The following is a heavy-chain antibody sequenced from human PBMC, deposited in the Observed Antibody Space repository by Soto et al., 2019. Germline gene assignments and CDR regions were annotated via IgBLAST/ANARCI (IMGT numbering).Heavy chain of an antibody. J-gene: IGHJ4*02. Sequence: QVQLVESGGGVVQPGRSLRLSCAASGFTFSSYGMHWVRQAPGKGLEWVAVMWYDGSNKYYADSVKGRFTISRDNSKNTLYLQMNSLRAEDTAVYYCARTHSSGWYFDYWGQGTLVTVSS. D-gene: IGHD6-19*01. CDR2: MWYDGSNK. V-gene: IGHV3-33*01. CDR3: ARTHSSGWYFDY. CDR1: GFTFSSYG.